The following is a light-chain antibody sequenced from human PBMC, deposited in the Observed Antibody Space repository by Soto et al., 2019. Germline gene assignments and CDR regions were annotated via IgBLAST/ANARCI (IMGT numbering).Light chain of an antibody. J-gene: IGKJ4*01. CDR2: GIS. Sequence: ESVLTQSPGTLSLSPGERATLSCRATQSVSNNYFAWYQQKPGQAPSLLIYGISNRATGIPDRFSGSGSGTNFTLTISRLEPEDFVVYYCQHYVNWPLTFGGGTKVESK. CDR3: QHYVNWPLT. CDR1: QSVSNNY. V-gene: IGKV3-20*01.